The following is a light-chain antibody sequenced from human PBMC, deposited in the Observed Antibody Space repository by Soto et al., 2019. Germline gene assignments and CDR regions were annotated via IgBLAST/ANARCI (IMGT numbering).Light chain of an antibody. J-gene: IGLJ1*01. CDR2: EVT. CDR1: SSDVGGYNH. V-gene: IGLV2-8*01. Sequence: QSALTQPPSASGSPGQSVTISCTGTSSDVGGYNHVSWYQQHPGKVPKVVIYEVTKRPSGVPDRFSGSKSGNTASLTVSGLQAEDEADYYCSSYATGDNYVFGSGTKLTVL. CDR3: SSYATGDNYV.